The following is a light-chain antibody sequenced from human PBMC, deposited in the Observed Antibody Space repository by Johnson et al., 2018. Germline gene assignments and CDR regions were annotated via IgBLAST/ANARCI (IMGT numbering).Light chain of an antibody. CDR3: GTWDSSLSAGNV. CDR2: ENN. V-gene: IGLV1-51*02. CDR1: SSNIGNNY. Sequence: QSVLTQPPSVSAAPGQKVTISCSGSSSNIGNNYVSWYKQLPGTAPQLLIYENNKRPSGIPDRFSGSQSGTSATLGINGLQTGGEADYYCGTWDSSLSAGNVFGTGTKVTVL. J-gene: IGLJ1*01.